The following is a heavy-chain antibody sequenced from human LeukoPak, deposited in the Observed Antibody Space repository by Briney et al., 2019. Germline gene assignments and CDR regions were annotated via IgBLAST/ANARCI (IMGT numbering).Heavy chain of an antibody. Sequence: GGSLRLSCAASGFTFSSYSMNWVRQAPGKGLEWVSYISSSSSTIYYADSVKGRFTISRDNAKNSLYLQMNSLRAEDTAVYYCARELTGYVWGIQPPDAFDIWGQGTMVTVSS. D-gene: IGHD3-16*01. J-gene: IGHJ3*02. CDR3: ARELTGYVWGIQPPDAFDI. CDR1: GFTFSSYS. CDR2: ISSSSSTI. V-gene: IGHV3-48*01.